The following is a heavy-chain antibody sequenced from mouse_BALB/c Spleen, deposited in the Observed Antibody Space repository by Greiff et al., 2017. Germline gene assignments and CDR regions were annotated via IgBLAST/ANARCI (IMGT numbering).Heavy chain of an antibody. Sequence: QVQLQQPGAELVKPGASVKLSCKASGYTFTSYYMYWVKQRPGQGLEWIGGINPSNGGTNFNEKFKSKATLTVDKSSSTAYMQLSSLTSEDSAVYYCTTHYYCKAWFAYWGHGTLVTVSA. CDR1: GYTFTSYY. D-gene: IGHD1-1*01. CDR3: TTHYYCKAWFAY. CDR2: INPSNGGT. V-gene: IGHV1S81*02. J-gene: IGHJ3*01.